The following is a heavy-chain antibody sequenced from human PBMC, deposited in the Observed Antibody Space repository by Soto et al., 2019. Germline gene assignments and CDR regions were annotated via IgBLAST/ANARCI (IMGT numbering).Heavy chain of an antibody. CDR2: LTWNGEVL. V-gene: IGHV3-9*01. CDR1: VFTFDDYA. Sequence: SLRLSCLASVFTFDDYAIHWGRQTPGKGLEWVSGLTWNGEVLGYADSVKGRFTISRDNAKNSLHLEMNSLRPEDTALYYCVKDSESSGYLTHLDYWGQGTLVTVSS. J-gene: IGHJ4*02. CDR3: VKDSESSGYLTHLDY. D-gene: IGHD3-22*01.